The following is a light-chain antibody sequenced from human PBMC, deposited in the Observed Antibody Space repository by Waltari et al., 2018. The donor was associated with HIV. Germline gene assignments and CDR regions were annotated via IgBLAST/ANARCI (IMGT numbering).Light chain of an antibody. V-gene: IGLV2-14*03. CDR1: RSHVGVYEY. CDR2: EVS. Sequence: QSAPSQPASVSGSLGQSITISYTRPRSHVGVYEYVSWYQQQPGKAPKLLISEVSNRPSGVSSRFSGSKSGNTASLTIFWLQAEDEADYYCSSYTNRDTVVFGGGTKLTVV. CDR3: SSYTNRDTVV. J-gene: IGLJ2*01.